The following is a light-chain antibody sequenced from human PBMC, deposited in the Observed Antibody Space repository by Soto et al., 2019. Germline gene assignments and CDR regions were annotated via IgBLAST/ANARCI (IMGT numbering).Light chain of an antibody. CDR1: SSDVGGYNY. CDR2: EVS. Sequence: QSALTQPPSASGSPGQSVTISCTETSSDVGGYNYVSWYQQHPGKAPKVMIYEVSKRPSGVPDRFSGSKSGNTASLTVSGLQAEDEADYYCSSYAGSNNYVFGTGTKLTVL. V-gene: IGLV2-8*01. CDR3: SSYAGSNNYV. J-gene: IGLJ1*01.